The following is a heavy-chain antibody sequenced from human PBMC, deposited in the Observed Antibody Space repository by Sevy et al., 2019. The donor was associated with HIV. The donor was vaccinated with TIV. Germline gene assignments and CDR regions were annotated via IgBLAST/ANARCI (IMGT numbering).Heavy chain of an antibody. D-gene: IGHD2-21*02. CDR2: INPNTSDT. CDR1: GYSFTGYY. Sequence: ASVKVSCKASGYSFTGYYMNWVRQAPGQGLEWMGWINPNTSDTTYSEKFEGRVTMTRDSSLSTAYLELRGLGSDETAVYYCARDFLAVTSIPSDAFDIWGQGTLVTVSS. CDR3: ARDFLAVTSIPSDAFDI. J-gene: IGHJ3*02. V-gene: IGHV1-2*02.